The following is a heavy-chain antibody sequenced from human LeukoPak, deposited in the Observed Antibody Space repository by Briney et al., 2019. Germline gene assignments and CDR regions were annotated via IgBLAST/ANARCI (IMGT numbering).Heavy chain of an antibody. V-gene: IGHV1-18*01. D-gene: IGHD6-19*01. Sequence: ASVKVSCKASGYTFTSYGISWVRQAPGQGLEWMGWISAYDGNTNYAQKLQGRVTMTTDTSTSTAYMELRSLRSDDTAVYHCARDPAVAGISNFDYWGQGTLVTGSS. CDR1: GYTFTSYG. CDR2: ISAYDGNT. J-gene: IGHJ4*02. CDR3: ARDPAVAGISNFDY.